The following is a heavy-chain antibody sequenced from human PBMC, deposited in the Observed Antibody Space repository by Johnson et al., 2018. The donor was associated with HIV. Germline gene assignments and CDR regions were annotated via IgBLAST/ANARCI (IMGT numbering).Heavy chain of an antibody. CDR2: ISYDGSNK. J-gene: IGHJ3*02. V-gene: IGHV3-30*04. D-gene: IGHD1-7*01. CDR1: GFTFSSYA. Sequence: QVQLVESGGGVVQPGRSLRPSCAASGFTFSSYAMHCVRQAPGKGLEWVAVISYDGSNKYYADSVKGRFTISRDNSKNTLYLQMNSLRAEDTAVYYCAKVYNWNSLKGAFDIWGQGTMVTVSS. CDR3: AKVYNWNSLKGAFDI.